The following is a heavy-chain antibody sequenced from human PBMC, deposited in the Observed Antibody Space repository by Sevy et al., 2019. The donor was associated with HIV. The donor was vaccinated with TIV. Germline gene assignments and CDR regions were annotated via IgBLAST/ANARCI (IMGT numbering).Heavy chain of an antibody. CDR1: GFTFSNAW. V-gene: IGHV3-15*01. CDR2: IKSKTDCGTT. D-gene: IGHD1-26*01. J-gene: IGHJ4*02. CDR3: TTDPASGSYF. Sequence: GGSLRLSCAASGFTFSNAWMSWVRQAPGKGLEWVGRIKSKTDCGTTDYAAPVKGRFTISRDDSKNTLYLQMNSLKTEDTAVYYCTTDPASGSYFWGQGTLVTVSS.